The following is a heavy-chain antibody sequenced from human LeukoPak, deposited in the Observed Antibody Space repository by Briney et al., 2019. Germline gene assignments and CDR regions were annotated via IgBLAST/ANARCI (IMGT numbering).Heavy chain of an antibody. Sequence: SETLSLTCTVSGGSITSSSYYWGWIRQPPGKGLEWIGSIFYSGSAYYNPSLKGRVNISADTAKNQFSLQLSSVTAADTAVYYCARNHCSGGSCYFDYWGQGTRVTVSS. CDR3: ARNHCSGGSCYFDY. CDR2: IFYSGSA. V-gene: IGHV4-39*01. CDR1: GGSITSSSYY. J-gene: IGHJ4*02. D-gene: IGHD2-15*01.